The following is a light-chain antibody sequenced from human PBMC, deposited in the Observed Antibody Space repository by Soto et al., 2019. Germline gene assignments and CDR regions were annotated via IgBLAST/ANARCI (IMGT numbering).Light chain of an antibody. Sequence: QAVVTQEPSLTVSPGGTVTLTCGSSTGAVTSGHYPYWFQQKPGQAPRTLIYDTSKKHSWTPARISGSLLGGKAALTLSGAQPEDEAEYYCQLSYSRARPVFGGGTKLTVL. CDR3: QLSYSRARPV. CDR2: DTS. CDR1: TGAVTSGHY. J-gene: IGLJ2*01. V-gene: IGLV7-46*01.